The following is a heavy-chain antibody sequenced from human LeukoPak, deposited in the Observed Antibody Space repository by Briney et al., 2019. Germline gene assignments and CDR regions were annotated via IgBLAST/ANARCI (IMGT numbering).Heavy chain of an antibody. CDR2: ISWNSGSI. J-gene: IGHJ3*02. V-gene: IGHV3-9*03. CDR3: AKGQLGTFPDREQDIVVVPAAMTAFDI. D-gene: IGHD2-2*01. CDR1: GFTFDDYA. Sequence: PGGSLRLSCAASGFTFDDYAMHWVRQAPGKGLEWVSGISWNSGSIGYADSVKGRFTISRDNAKNSLYLQMNSLRAEDMALYYCAKGQLGTFPDREQDIVVVPAAMTAFDIWGQGTMVTVSS.